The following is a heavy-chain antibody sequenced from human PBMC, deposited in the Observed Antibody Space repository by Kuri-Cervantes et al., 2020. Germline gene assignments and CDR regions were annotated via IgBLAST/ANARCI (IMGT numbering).Heavy chain of an antibody. CDR3: AKHTAEYYDFWSGYYGDYYYYGMDV. CDR1: GGSISSSNW. D-gene: IGHD3-3*01. Sequence: GSLRLSCAVSGGSISSSNWWSWVRQPPGKGLEWIGEIYHSGSTNYNPSLKSRVTISVDKSKNQFSLKLSSVTAADTAVYYCAKHTAEYYDFWSGYYGDYYYYGMDVWGQGTTVTVSS. V-gene: IGHV4-4*02. J-gene: IGHJ6*02. CDR2: IYHSGST.